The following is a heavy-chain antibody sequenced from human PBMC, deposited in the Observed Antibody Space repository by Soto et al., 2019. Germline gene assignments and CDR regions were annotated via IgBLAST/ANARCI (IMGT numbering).Heavy chain of an antibody. V-gene: IGHV4-31*03. CDR1: GGSISSGGYY. CDR3: ARDRVATIFPYYYYYGMDV. J-gene: IGHJ6*02. CDR2: IYYSGST. D-gene: IGHD5-12*01. Sequence: QVQLQESGPGLVKPSQTLSLTCTVSGGSISSGGYYWSWIRQHPGKGLEWIGYIYYSGSTYYNPSLKSRVTISVDTSKNQFSLKLSSVTAADTAVYYCARDRVATIFPYYYYYGMDVWGQGTTVTVSS.